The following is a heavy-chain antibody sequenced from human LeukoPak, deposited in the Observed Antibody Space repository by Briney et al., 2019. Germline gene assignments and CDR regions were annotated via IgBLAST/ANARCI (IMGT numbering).Heavy chain of an antibody. V-gene: IGHV1-18*01. CDR2: ISAYNGNT. D-gene: IGHD2-15*01. J-gene: IGHJ4*02. Sequence: GASVKVSCKASGYTFTSYGIIWVRQAPGQGLEWMGWISAYNGNTNYAQKLQGRVTMTTDTSTSTAYMELRSLRSDDTAVYYCARDLLYCSGGSCYPGAFGYWGQGTLVTVSS. CDR3: ARDLLYCSGGSCYPGAFGY. CDR1: GYTFTSYG.